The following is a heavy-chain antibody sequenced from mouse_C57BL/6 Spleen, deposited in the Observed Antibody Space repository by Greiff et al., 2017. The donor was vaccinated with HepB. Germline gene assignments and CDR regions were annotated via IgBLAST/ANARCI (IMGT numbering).Heavy chain of an antibody. D-gene: IGHD1-1*01. Sequence: EVQGVESGGGLVKPGGSLKLSCAASGFTFSDYGMHWVRQAPEKGLEWVAYISSGSSTIYYADTVKGRFTSSRDNAKNTLFLQMTSLRSEDTAMYYCARERFPDYYGSSYLFDYWGQGTTLTVSS. J-gene: IGHJ2*01. V-gene: IGHV5-17*01. CDR3: ARERFPDYYGSSYLFDY. CDR2: ISSGSSTI. CDR1: GFTFSDYG.